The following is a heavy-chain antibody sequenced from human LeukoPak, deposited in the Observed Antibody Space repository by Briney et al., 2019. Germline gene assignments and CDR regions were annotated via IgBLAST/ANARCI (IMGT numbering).Heavy chain of an antibody. V-gene: IGHV4-34*01. CDR1: GGSISSHY. D-gene: IGHD3-10*01. J-gene: IGHJ6*02. CDR3: ARTTLVRGVTKRGMDV. CDR2: INHSGST. Sequence: SETLSLTCTVSGGSISSHYWSWIRQPPGKGLEWIGEINHSGSTNYNPSLKSRVTISVDTSKNQFSLKLSSVTAADTAVYYCARTTLVRGVTKRGMDVWGQGTTVTVSS.